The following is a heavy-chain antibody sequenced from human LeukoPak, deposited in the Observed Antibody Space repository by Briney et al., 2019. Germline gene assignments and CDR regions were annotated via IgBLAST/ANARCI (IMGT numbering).Heavy chain of an antibody. CDR1: GFTFSSYD. V-gene: IGHV3-13*04. D-gene: IGHD3-10*01. CDR2: IGTAGDT. Sequence: GGSLRLSCAASGFTFSSYDMHWVRQATGEGLEWVSAIGTAGDTYYPGSVKGRFTISRENAKNSLYLQMNSLRAGDTAVYYCAREPRWFGDLYGMDVWGQGTTVTVSS. J-gene: IGHJ6*02. CDR3: AREPRWFGDLYGMDV.